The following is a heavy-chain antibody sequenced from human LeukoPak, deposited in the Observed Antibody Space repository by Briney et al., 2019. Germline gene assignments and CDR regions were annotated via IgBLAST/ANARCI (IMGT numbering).Heavy chain of an antibody. CDR3: ARYSYDYVWGSYRFFDY. CDR1: GYTFTGYY. D-gene: IGHD3-16*02. Sequence: ASVKVSCKASGYTFTGYYMHRVRQAPGQGLEWMGWMNPNSGNTGYAQKFQGRVTMTRNTSISAAYMELSSLRSEDTAVYYCARYSYDYVWGSYRFFDYWGQGTLVTVSS. J-gene: IGHJ4*02. V-gene: IGHV1-8*02. CDR2: MNPNSGNT.